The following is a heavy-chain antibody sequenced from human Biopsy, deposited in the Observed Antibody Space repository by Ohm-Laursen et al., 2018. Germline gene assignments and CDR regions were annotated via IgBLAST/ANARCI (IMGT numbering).Heavy chain of an antibody. Sequence: SDTLSPTCTVSGDSISSDYWTWIRRPAGKGLEWIGRIYGSGSTNYNSSLRGRVTLSGDTSKNQVSLRLRSVTAADTAVYYCAREGLDWDNRRYKGLDVWGQGATVIVSS. J-gene: IGHJ6*02. V-gene: IGHV4-4*07. CDR1: GDSISSDY. CDR2: IYGSGST. CDR3: AREGLDWDNRRYKGLDV. D-gene: IGHD1/OR15-1a*01.